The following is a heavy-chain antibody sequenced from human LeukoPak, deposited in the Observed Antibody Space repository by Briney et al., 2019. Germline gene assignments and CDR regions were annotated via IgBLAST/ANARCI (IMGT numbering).Heavy chain of an antibody. D-gene: IGHD3-10*01. Sequence: PSETLSFTCAVYGGSFSGNYWSWIRQPPGKGLDWIGEVNHSGSTSYNPSLKSRVTISVDTSKNQFSLKLSSVTAADTAVYYCARLYGSGSYYRHWGQGALVTVSS. J-gene: IGHJ4*02. CDR3: ARLYGSGSYYRH. CDR1: GGSFSGNY. CDR2: VNHSGST. V-gene: IGHV4-34*01.